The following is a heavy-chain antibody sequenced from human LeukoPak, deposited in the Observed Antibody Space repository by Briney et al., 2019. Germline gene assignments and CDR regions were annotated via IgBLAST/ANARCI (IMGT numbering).Heavy chain of an antibody. D-gene: IGHD3-3*01. V-gene: IGHV1-18*01. CDR2: ISAYNGNT. CDR3: ARDLLTYYDFWSGYPDDAFDI. J-gene: IGHJ3*02. CDR1: GYTFTSYG. Sequence: ASVKVSCKASGYTFTSYGISWVRQAPGQGLEWMGWISAYNGNTNYAQKLQGRVTMTTDTSTSTAYMELRSLRSDDTAVYYCARDLLTYYDFWSGYPDDAFDIWGQGTMVTVSS.